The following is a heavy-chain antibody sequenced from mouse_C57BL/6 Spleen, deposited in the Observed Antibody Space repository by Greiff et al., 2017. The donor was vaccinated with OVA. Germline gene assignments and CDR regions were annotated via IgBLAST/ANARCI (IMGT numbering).Heavy chain of an antibody. CDR1: GYTFTSYW. D-gene: IGHD2-4*01. CDR3: ARDGGYYDYDGVYWYFDV. V-gene: IGHV1-64*01. Sequence: QVQLQQPGAELVKPGASVKLSCKASGYTFTSYWMHWVKQRPGQGLEWIGMIHPNSGSTNYNEKFKSKATLTVDKSSSTAYMQLSSLTSEDSAVYYCARDGGYYDYDGVYWYFDVWGTGTTVTVSS. CDR2: IHPNSGST. J-gene: IGHJ1*03.